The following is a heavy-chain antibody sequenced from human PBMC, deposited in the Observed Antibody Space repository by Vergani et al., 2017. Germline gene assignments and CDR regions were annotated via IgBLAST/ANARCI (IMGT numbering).Heavy chain of an antibody. CDR2: INNNGGST. CDR3: AKVCGSTSCPYGVGALDV. V-gene: IGHV3-23*01. D-gene: IGHD2-2*01. Sequence: QLFESGGGLIQPVGSLRLSCAASGFTFNSYAMTWVRQAPGKGLEWVSGINNNGGSTYYADSVKGRFTISRDNSKKTLYLQITDLRAEDTATYYCAKVCGSTSCPYGVGALDVWVHGTMVTVSS. CDR1: GFTFNSYA. J-gene: IGHJ3*01.